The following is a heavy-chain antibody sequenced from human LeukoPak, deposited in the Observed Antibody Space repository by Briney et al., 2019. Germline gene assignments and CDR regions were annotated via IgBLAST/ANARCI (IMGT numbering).Heavy chain of an antibody. V-gene: IGHV3-21*01. CDR3: ARFPLGYYYYMDV. Sequence: GGSLRLSCAASGFTFSSYSMNWVRQAPGKGLEWVSSISSSSSYIYYADSVKGRFTISRDNSKNTLYLQMGSLRAEDMVVYYCARFPLGYYYYMDVWGKGTTVTVSS. CDR1: GFTFSSYS. J-gene: IGHJ6*03. CDR2: ISSSSSYI.